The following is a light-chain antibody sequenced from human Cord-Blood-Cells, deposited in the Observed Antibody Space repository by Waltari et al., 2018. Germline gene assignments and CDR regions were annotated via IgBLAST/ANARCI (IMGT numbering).Light chain of an antibody. CDR2: DAS. V-gene: IGKV3-11*01. CDR1: PSVSSY. J-gene: IGKJ1*01. Sequence: EIVLTQSPATLSLSPEERATLSCRASPSVSSYLAWYQQKPGQAPRLHIYDASNRATGIPARFRGSGSGTDFTLTISSLEPEDFAVYYCQQRSNWPTFGQGTKVEIK. CDR3: QQRSNWPT.